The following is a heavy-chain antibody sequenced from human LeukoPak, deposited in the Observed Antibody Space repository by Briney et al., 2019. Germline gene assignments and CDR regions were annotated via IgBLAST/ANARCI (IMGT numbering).Heavy chain of an antibody. J-gene: IGHJ4*02. CDR2: ISGSGGST. CDR1: GFTFSSYA. Sequence: PGGSLRLSCAASGFTFSSYAMSWVRQAPGKGLEWVSAISGSGGSTYYADSVKGRFTISRDNSKNTLYLQMNSLRAEDTAVYYCAKWLGYYDSSGYYLGYWGQGTLVTVSS. V-gene: IGHV3-23*01. CDR3: AKWLGYYDSSGYYLGY. D-gene: IGHD3-22*01.